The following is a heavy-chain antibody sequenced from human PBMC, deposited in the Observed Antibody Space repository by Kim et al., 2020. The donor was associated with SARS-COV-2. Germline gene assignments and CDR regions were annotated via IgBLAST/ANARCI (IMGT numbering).Heavy chain of an antibody. J-gene: IGHJ6*02. Sequence: GLGWMGIINPRGGSTSYAQKFQGRVTMTRDTSTSTVYMELSSLRSEDTAVYYCARVWAVAGYYYYGMDVWGQGTTVTVSS. V-gene: IGHV1-46*01. D-gene: IGHD6-19*01. CDR3: ARVWAVAGYYYYGMDV. CDR2: INPRGGST.